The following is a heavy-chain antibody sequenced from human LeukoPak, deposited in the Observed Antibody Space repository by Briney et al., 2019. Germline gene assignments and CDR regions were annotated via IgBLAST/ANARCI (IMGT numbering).Heavy chain of an antibody. V-gene: IGHV3-30*02. CDR3: AQDYYDTSGPLN. D-gene: IGHD3-22*01. J-gene: IGHJ4*02. CDR2: IRYDGSYK. Sequence: PGGSLRLSCVASGFTFSSYGMHWVRQAPGKGLEWVTFIRYDGSYKHYADSVEGRFTISRDNSKNTLFLHMNSLRLEDTAVYYCAQDYYDTSGPLNWGQGTLVTV. CDR1: GFTFSSYG.